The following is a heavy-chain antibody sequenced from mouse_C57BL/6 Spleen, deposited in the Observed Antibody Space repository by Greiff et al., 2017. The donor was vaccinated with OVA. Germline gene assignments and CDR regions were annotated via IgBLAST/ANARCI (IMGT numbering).Heavy chain of an antibody. CDR1: GYTFTSYW. CDR2: IDPSDSET. CDR3: ARDYGSSGGYFDV. D-gene: IGHD1-1*01. J-gene: IGHJ1*03. Sequence: QVQLQQPGAELVRPGSSVKLSCKASGYTFTSYWMHWVKQRPIQGLEWIGNIDPSDSETHYNQKFKDKATLTVDKSSSTAYMQLSSLTSEDSAVYYCARDYGSSGGYFDVWGTGTTVTVSS. V-gene: IGHV1-52*01.